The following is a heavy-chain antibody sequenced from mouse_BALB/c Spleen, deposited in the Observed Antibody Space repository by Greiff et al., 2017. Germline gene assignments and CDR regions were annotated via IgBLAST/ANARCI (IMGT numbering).Heavy chain of an antibody. CDR3: ARVKAMITTLRYFDY. Sequence: EVQLVESGGGLVQPGGSLKLSCAASGFTFSSYGMSWVRQTPDKRLELVATINSNGGSTYYPDSVKGRFTISRDNAKNTLYLQMSSLKSEDTAMYYCARVKAMITTLRYFDYWGQGTTLTVSS. CDR1: GFTFSSYG. CDR2: INSNGGST. J-gene: IGHJ2*01. D-gene: IGHD2-4*01. V-gene: IGHV5-6-3*01.